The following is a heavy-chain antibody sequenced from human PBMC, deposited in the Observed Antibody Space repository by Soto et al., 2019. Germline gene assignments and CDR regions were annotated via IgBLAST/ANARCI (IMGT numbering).Heavy chain of an antibody. V-gene: IGHV4-59*08. CDR3: ARGPPEYSGYDSLFDY. D-gene: IGHD5-12*01. CDR1: GGSISNYY. J-gene: IGHJ4*02. Sequence: TSETLSLTCTVSGGSISNYYWSWIRQPPGKGLEWIGYIYYSGSTYYNPSLKSRVTISVDTSKNQFSLKLTSVTAADTAVYYCARGPPEYSGYDSLFDYWGQGTLVTVSS. CDR2: IYYSGST.